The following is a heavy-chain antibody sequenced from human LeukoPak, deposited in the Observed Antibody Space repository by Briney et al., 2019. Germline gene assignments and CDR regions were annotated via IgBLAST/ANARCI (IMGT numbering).Heavy chain of an antibody. CDR3: ATVDVLRYFDWLLRRYWFDP. V-gene: IGHV1-24*01. CDR2: FDPEDGET. CDR1: GYTFTGYY. Sequence: ASVKVSCKASGYTFTGYYMHWVRQAPGKGLEWMGGFDPEDGETIYAQKFQGRVTMTEDTSTDTAYMELSSLRSEDTAVYYCATVDVLRYFDWLLRRYWFDPWGQGTLVTVSS. J-gene: IGHJ5*02. D-gene: IGHD3-9*01.